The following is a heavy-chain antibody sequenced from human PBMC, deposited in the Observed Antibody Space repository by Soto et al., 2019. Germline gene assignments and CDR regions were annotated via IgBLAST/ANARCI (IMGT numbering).Heavy chain of an antibody. V-gene: IGHV4-4*02. J-gene: IGHJ3*02. Sequence: QVRLQESCPSLVQPSGTLSLTCVITNASISSLNWWRWVRQAPGKVLAWIVEIYHTGRTNYAPSLKSRVTMSRDKSNNSYSLRLTPLTAADTAVDYGVRDEANYDILTGSSRGRAFDIWGQGTMVTVSS. CDR1: NASISSLNW. CDR2: IYHTGRT. CDR3: VRDEANYDILTGSSRGRAFDI. D-gene: IGHD3-9*01.